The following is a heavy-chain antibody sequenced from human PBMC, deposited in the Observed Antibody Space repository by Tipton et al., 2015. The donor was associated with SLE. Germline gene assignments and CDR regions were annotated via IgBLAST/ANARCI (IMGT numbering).Heavy chain of an antibody. D-gene: IGHD3-3*01. CDR3: ARLLRFLETNYYYYGMDV. J-gene: IGHJ6*02. Sequence: TLSLTCTVSGGSISSYYWSWIRQPAGKGLEWIGQIFASGSTGYNPSLQSRVTISLDTSKNQFSLKLSSVTAADTAVYYCARLLRFLETNYYYYGMDVWGRGTLATVSS. CDR1: GGSISSYY. CDR2: IFASGST. V-gene: IGHV4-4*07.